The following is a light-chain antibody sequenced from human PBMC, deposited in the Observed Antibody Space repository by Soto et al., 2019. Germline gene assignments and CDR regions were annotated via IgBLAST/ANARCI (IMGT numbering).Light chain of an antibody. V-gene: IGLV2-14*01. Sequence: QSALTQPASLSGSPGQSITISCTGTSSDIGAYDYVSWFQQHPGKAPKLMISEVNNRPSGVSNRFSGSKSGNTAYLTISGLQVEFDAEYLSIAFSTPCTHVFVPGT. CDR3: IAFSTPCTHV. CDR2: EVN. J-gene: IGLJ1*01. CDR1: SSDIGAYDY.